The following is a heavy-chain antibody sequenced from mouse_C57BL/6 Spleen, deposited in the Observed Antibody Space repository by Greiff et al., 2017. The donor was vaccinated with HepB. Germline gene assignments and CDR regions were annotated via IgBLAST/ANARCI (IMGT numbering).Heavy chain of an antibody. D-gene: IGHD2-10*02. CDR2: INPGSGGT. V-gene: IGHV1-54*01. J-gene: IGHJ4*01. CDR3: ARDWYGGAMDY. CDR1: GYAFTNYL. Sequence: VQLQQSGAELVRPGTSVKVSCKASGYAFTNYLIEWVKQRPGQGLEWIGVINPGSGGTNYNEKFKGKATLTADKSSSTAYMQLSSLTSEDSAVYFCARDWYGGAMDYWGQGTSVTVSS.